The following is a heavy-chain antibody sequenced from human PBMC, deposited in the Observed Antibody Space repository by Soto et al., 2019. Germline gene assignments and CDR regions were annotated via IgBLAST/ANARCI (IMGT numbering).Heavy chain of an antibody. J-gene: IGHJ3*02. CDR2: XXXXXXXX. D-gene: IGHD6-19*01. CDR3: AKAALAVAGPPNAFDI. CDR1: GFTFSSYA. V-gene: IGHV3-23*01. Sequence: PGGSLRXSCAASGFTFSSYAMSWVRQAPGKGXXXXXXXXXXXXXXXXXXXXXXRFTISRDNSKNTLYLQMNSLRAEDTAVYYCAKAALAVAGPPNAFDIWGQGTMVTVSS.